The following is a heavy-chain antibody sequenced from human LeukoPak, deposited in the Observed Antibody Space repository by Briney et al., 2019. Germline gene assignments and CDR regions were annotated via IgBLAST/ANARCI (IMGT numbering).Heavy chain of an antibody. Sequence: PGGSLRLSCAASGCTFSSYARSWVRQAPGKGLEWVSPISGSGGSTYYADSVNGRFTISRENFKNTMYLQINSLRAEATAVYYCAKDFPYYDSSGYLGDAFDIWGKGTMVTVSS. D-gene: IGHD3-22*01. CDR3: AKDFPYYDSSGYLGDAFDI. CDR1: GCTFSSYA. V-gene: IGHV3-23*01. CDR2: ISGSGGST. J-gene: IGHJ3*02.